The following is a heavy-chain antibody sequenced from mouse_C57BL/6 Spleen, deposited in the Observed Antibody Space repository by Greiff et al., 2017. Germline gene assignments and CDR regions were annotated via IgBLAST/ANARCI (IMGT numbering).Heavy chain of an antibody. CDR1: GYTFTSYW. CDR2: IHPSDSDT. Sequence: QVQLQQPGAELVKPGASVKVSCKASGYTFTSYWMHWVKQRPGQGLEWIGRIHPSDSDTNYNQKFKGKATLTVDKSSSTAYMQLSSLTSEDSAVYYCAITDYGSSYEGYYAMDYWGQGTSVTVSS. D-gene: IGHD1-1*01. J-gene: IGHJ4*01. V-gene: IGHV1-74*01. CDR3: AITDYGSSYEGYYAMDY.